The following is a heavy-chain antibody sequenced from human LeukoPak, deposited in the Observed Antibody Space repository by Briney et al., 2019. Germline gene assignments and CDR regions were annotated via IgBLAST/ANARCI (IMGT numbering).Heavy chain of an antibody. CDR1: GGSFSGYY. CDR3: ARGIHYYDFWSGYYPRRDDAFDI. Sequence: SETLSLTCAVYGGSFSGYYWSWIRQPPGKGLEWIGEINHSGSTNYNPSLKSRVTISVDTSKNQFSLKLSSVTAADTAVYYCARGIHYYDFWSGYYPRRDDAFDIWGQGTMVIVSS. D-gene: IGHD3-3*01. J-gene: IGHJ3*02. V-gene: IGHV4-34*01. CDR2: INHSGST.